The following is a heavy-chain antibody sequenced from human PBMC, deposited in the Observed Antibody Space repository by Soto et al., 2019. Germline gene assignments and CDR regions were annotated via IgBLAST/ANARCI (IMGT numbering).Heavy chain of an antibody. CDR1: GGSISTYY. Sequence: SETLSLTCTVSGGSISTYYWSWIRQPPGKGLEWIGYMYNTGSTVYNPSFKSRVTISVDTSKDQFSLKLNSVTAADTAVYYCARDLWGYCGTDCYPLDVWGQGTTVTVSS. J-gene: IGHJ6*02. CDR2: MYNTGST. D-gene: IGHD2-21*02. CDR3: ARDLWGYCGTDCYPLDV. V-gene: IGHV4-59*01.